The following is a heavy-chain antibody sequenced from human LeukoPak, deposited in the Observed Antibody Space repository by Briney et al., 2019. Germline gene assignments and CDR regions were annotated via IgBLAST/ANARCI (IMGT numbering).Heavy chain of an antibody. J-gene: IGHJ3*02. Sequence: SETLSLTCTVSGGSISSYYWSWIRQPPGKGLEWIGYIYYSGSTNYNPSLKSRVTISVNTSKNQFSLKLSSVTAADTAVYYCARRRGDYLPLDAFDIWGQGTVVTVSS. V-gene: IGHV4-59*01. CDR1: GGSISSYY. D-gene: IGHD4-17*01. CDR2: IYYSGST. CDR3: ARRRGDYLPLDAFDI.